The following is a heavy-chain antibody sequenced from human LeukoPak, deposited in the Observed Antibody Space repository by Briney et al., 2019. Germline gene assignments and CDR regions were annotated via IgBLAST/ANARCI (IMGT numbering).Heavy chain of an antibody. CDR3: AKGGSYHYFDY. CDR2: ISGSGGST. J-gene: IGHJ4*02. CDR1: GFTFSSYA. D-gene: IGHD1-26*01. V-gene: IGHV3-23*01. Sequence: GGSLRLSCAASGFTFSSYAMSWVRQAPGKGLEWVSAISGSGGSTYYTDTVKGRFTLSPDNSKNTLYLQMNSLRAEDTAVYYCAKGGSYHYFDYWGQGTLVTVSS.